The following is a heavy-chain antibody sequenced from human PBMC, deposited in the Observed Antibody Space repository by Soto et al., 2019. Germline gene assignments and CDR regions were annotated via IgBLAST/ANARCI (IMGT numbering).Heavy chain of an antibody. Sequence: GGSLRLSCAASGFTFSSYGMHWVRQAPGKGLEWVAVIWYDGSNKYYADSVKGRFTISRDNSKNTLYLQMNSLRAEDTAVYYCARDHPITMVRGVIYYFDYWGQGTLVTVSS. J-gene: IGHJ4*02. D-gene: IGHD3-10*01. CDR2: IWYDGSNK. CDR3: ARDHPITMVRGVIYYFDY. CDR1: GFTFSSYG. V-gene: IGHV3-33*01.